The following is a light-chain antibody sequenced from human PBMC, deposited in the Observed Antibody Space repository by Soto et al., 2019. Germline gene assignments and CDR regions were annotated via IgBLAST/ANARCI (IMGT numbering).Light chain of an antibody. Sequence: DIVMTQSPLSLPVTPGEPASISCRSSQSLLHSNGNKYVDWYQQKPGQAPRLLIYDTSSRATGIPDRFSGSGSGTDFTLTISRLEPEDFAVFFCQQYGTSEIIFGQGTRLEIK. CDR3: QQYGTSEII. J-gene: IGKJ5*01. CDR1: QSLLHSNGNKY. V-gene: IGKV2-28*01. CDR2: DTS.